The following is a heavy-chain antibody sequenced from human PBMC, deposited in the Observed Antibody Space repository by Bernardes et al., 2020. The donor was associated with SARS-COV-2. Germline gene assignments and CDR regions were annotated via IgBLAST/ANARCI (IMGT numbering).Heavy chain of an antibody. J-gene: IGHJ6*02. D-gene: IGHD6-13*01. CDR2: ISGDGGST. CDR1: GFTFDDYA. CDR3: AKDDKGSSSWYYVSPGSRRKNGMDV. V-gene: IGHV3-43*02. Sequence: GSLRLSCAASGFTFDDYAMHWVRQAPGKGLEWVSLISGDGGSTYYADSVKGRFTISRDNSKNSLYLQMNSLRTEDTALYYCAKDDKGSSSWYYVSPGSRRKNGMDVWGQGTTVTVSS.